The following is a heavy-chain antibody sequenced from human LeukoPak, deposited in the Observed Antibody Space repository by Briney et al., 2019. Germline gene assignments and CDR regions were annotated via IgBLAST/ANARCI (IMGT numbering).Heavy chain of an antibody. CDR1: GFTLSSYS. Sequence: PGGSLRLSCAASGFTLSSYSMNWVRQAPGKGLEWVSFISSSSSYIYYADSVKGRFTISRDNAKNSLYLQMNSLRAEDTAVYYCARDLWYYYGSGDYWGQGTLVTVSS. J-gene: IGHJ4*02. V-gene: IGHV3-21*01. CDR3: ARDLWYYYGSGDY. CDR2: ISSSSSYI. D-gene: IGHD3-10*01.